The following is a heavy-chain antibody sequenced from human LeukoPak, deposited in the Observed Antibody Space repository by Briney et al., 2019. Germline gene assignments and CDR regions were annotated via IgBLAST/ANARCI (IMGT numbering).Heavy chain of an antibody. CDR2: ISSGSSYI. CDR3: ARGGEPVGFDY. CDR1: GFTFSSYS. Sequence: GGSLRLSCAASGFTFSSYSMNWVRQAPGKGLEWVSSISSGSSYIYYADSVKGRFTISRDNAKNSLSLQMNSLRAEDTAVYYCARGGEPVGFDYWGQGTLVTVSS. J-gene: IGHJ4*02. V-gene: IGHV3-21*01. D-gene: IGHD1-26*01.